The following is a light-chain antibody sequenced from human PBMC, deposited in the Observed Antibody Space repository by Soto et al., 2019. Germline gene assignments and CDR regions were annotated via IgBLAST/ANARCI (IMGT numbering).Light chain of an antibody. CDR3: CSLTTSHTYV. CDR1: SSYFGTYNL. Sequence: QSALTQPASVSGSPGQSITISCTGTSSYFGTYNLVSWYQHHPGKAPKLMIYHVTYRPSGVSNRYSGSKSGNSASLTISGLQADDEADYYCCSLTTSHTYVFGSGTKVTVL. J-gene: IGLJ1*01. CDR2: HVT. V-gene: IGLV2-14*02.